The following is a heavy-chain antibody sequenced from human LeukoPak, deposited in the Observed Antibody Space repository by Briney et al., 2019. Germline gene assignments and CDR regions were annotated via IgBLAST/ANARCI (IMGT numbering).Heavy chain of an antibody. CDR2: IKQDGTEK. Sequence: GGSLSLSCAASGFTFNSYWMSWVRQAPGKGLEWVANIKQDGTEKYSVDSVKSRYTISRDNANNPLYLQMNSLRTEDTAAYYCARDRMADSSSQRYYFDYWGQGTLVTVSS. D-gene: IGHD6-13*01. V-gene: IGHV3-7*01. CDR1: GFTFNSYW. J-gene: IGHJ4*02. CDR3: ARDRMADSSSQRYYFDY.